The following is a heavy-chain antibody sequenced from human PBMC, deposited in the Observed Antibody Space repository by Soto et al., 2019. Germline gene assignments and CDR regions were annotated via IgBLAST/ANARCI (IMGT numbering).Heavy chain of an antibody. CDR3: AKDPSSVYTRGYFDF. CDR1: GFSFSTYG. V-gene: IGHV3-30*18. Sequence: QVHLEESGGGVVQPGRSLRLSCAASGFSFSTYGMHWVRQAPGKGLEWVAVISHDGGNEYYADSVKGRFTISRDSSKNTGYLQMNNVRAEDTAVYYCAKDPSSVYTRGYFDFWGLGTLVTVSS. CDR2: ISHDGGNE. J-gene: IGHJ2*01. D-gene: IGHD6-19*01.